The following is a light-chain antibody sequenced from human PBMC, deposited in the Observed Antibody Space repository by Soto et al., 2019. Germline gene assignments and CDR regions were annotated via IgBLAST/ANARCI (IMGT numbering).Light chain of an antibody. CDR3: CSYAGISTFYV. J-gene: IGLJ1*01. V-gene: IGLV2-23*02. CDR1: SSDVGRYNL. CDR2: GVN. Sequence: QSVLTQPASVSGSPGQSITISCTGTSSDVGRYNLVSWYQQHPGKAPKLMIYGVNKRPSGVSNRFSGSKSGNTASLTISGLEAEDEADYYCCSYAGISTFYVFGTGTQLTVL.